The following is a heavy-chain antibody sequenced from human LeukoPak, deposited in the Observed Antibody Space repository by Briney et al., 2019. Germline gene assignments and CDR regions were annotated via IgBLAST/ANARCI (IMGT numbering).Heavy chain of an antibody. CDR3: ASMLQVVAATLDAFDI. CDR1: GYIFTSYW. D-gene: IGHD2-15*01. V-gene: IGHV5-51*01. J-gene: IGHJ3*02. CDR2: IYPGDSDT. Sequence: GESLKISCKGSGYIFTSYWIGWVRHMPGKGLEWMGIIYPGDSDTRYSPSFQGQVTISADKSISTAYLQWSSLKASDTAMYYCASMLQVVAATLDAFDIWGQGTMVTVSS.